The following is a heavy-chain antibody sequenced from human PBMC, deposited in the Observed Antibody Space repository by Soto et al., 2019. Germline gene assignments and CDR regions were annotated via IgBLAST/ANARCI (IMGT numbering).Heavy chain of an antibody. CDR1: RYTFISYD. V-gene: IGHV1-8*01. J-gene: IGHJ6*02. Sequence: ASVKVSCKASRYTFISYDINWVRQAPGQGLEWMGWMNPSSANTGYAQKFQGRISMTRNTSMNTAYMELNSLTSEDTAVYYCTRGQEVWWNEGHLGLQGLDVWGQGTTVTVSS. D-gene: IGHD1-1*01. CDR3: TRGQEVWWNEGHLGLQGLDV. CDR2: MNPSSANT.